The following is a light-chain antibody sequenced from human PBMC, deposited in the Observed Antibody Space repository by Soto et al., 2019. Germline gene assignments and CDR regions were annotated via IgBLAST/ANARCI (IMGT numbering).Light chain of an antibody. CDR2: GAS. V-gene: IGKV3-20*01. Sequence: EIVLTRSTGTLSLSPGERATLSCRASQSVSSSYLAWYQQKPGQAPRLLIYGASSRATGIPDRFSGSGSETDFTLTISRLEPEDFAVYYCQQYGSSSWTFGQGTKVEIK. CDR3: QQYGSSSWT. J-gene: IGKJ1*01. CDR1: QSVSSSY.